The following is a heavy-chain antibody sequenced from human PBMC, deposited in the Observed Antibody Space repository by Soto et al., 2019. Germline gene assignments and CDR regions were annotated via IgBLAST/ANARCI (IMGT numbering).Heavy chain of an antibody. J-gene: IGHJ4*02. Sequence: SETLSLTCTVSGGSISSYYWSWIRQPPGKGLEWIGYIYYSGSTNYNPSLKSRVTISVDTSKNQFSLKLSSVTAADTAVYYCARLTLDYGDYYFDYWGQGTLVTVSS. D-gene: IGHD4-17*01. CDR1: GGSISSYY. CDR3: ARLTLDYGDYYFDY. V-gene: IGHV4-59*01. CDR2: IYYSGST.